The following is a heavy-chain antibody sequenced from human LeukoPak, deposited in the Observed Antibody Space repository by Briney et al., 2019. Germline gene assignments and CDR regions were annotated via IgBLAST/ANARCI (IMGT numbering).Heavy chain of an antibody. J-gene: IGHJ5*02. CDR2: INASGGST. V-gene: IGHV1-46*01. D-gene: IGHD4-23*01. CDR1: GYTFTMYY. CDR3: ARDNSVEDTAWWFDP. Sequence: GASVTVSFKGSGYTFTMYYMHWVRQAPGQGREGMGIINASGGSTSYTQKFQRRVTMTRDISTSTDYMELSSLRSEDTAVYYCARDNSVEDTAWWFDPWGQGTLVTVSS.